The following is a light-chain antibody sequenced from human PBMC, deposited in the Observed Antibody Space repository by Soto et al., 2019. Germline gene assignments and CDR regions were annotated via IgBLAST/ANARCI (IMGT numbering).Light chain of an antibody. CDR3: AAWDDSLNAIV. J-gene: IGLJ1*01. CDR1: SSNIGSNT. V-gene: IGLV1-44*01. Sequence: QSVLTQPPSASGTPGQRVTISCSGSSSNIGSNTVSWYQQVPGTAPKLLIYSNNQRPSGVPDRFSGSKSGTSASLATSGLQSEDEDDYYCAAWDDSLNAIVFGTGTKVTVL. CDR2: SNN.